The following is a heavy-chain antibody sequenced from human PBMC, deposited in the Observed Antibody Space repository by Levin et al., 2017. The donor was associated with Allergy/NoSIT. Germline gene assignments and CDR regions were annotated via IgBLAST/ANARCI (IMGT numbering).Heavy chain of an antibody. CDR1: GFTVSSNY. J-gene: IGHJ4*02. CDR2: IYSGGST. V-gene: IGHV3-53*01. CDR3: ARIAAPTTAYYFDY. Sequence: GGSLRLSCAASGFTVSSNYMSWVRQAPGKGLEWVSVIYSGGSTYYADSVKGRFTISRDNSKNTLYLQMNSLRAEDTAVYYCARIAAPTTAYYFDYWGQGTLVTVSS. D-gene: IGHD6-6*01.